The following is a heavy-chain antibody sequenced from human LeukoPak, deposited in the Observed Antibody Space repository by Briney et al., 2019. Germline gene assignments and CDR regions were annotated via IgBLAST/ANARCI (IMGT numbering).Heavy chain of an antibody. CDR3: AKDRGYRMATEDIVVVPAAPGWYFDL. V-gene: IGHV3-23*01. CDR1: GFTFSSYA. J-gene: IGHJ2*01. D-gene: IGHD2-2*01. Sequence: GGSLRLSCAASGFTFSSYAMSWVRQAPGKGLEWVSSISGSGGSTYYADSVKGRFTISRDNSKNTLYLQMNNLRAEDTAVYYCAKDRGYRMATEDIVVVPAAPGWYFDLWGRGTLVTVSS. CDR2: ISGSGGST.